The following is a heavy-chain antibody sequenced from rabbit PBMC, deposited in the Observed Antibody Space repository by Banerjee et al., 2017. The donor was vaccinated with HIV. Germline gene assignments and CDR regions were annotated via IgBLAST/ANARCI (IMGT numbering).Heavy chain of an antibody. Sequence: HEQLEESGGDLVKPEGSLTLTCTACGFSFSDNYWVCWVRQAPGKGLEWIACIYTAIIVDTAYATWAKGRFTISKASWTTVTLQMTSLTAADTASYFCAREKDGGAHGNVDLWGPGTLVTVS. CDR2: IYTAIIVDT. J-gene: IGHJ4*01. D-gene: IGHD3-1*01. CDR1: GFSFSDNYW. CDR3: AREKDGGAHGNVDL. V-gene: IGHV1S45*01.